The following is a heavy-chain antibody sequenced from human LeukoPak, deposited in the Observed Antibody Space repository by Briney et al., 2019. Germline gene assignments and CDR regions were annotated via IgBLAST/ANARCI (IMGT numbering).Heavy chain of an antibody. CDR2: ISAYNGYT. CDR1: GYTFTSYG. Sequence: ASVKVSCKASGYTFTSYGISWVRQAPGQGLEWMGWISAYNGYTNYAQKLQGRVAMTTDTSTSTAYMELRSLRSDDTAVYYCAKPIAAADFDYWGQGTLVTVSS. D-gene: IGHD6-13*01. V-gene: IGHV1-18*01. J-gene: IGHJ4*02. CDR3: AKPIAAADFDY.